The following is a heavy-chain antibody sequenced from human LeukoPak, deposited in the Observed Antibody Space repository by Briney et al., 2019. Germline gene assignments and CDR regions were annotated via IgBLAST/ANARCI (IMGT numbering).Heavy chain of an antibody. CDR1: GYTFTGYY. Sequence: ASVKVSCKASGYTFTGYYMHWVRQAPGQGLEWMGWINPSGGSTSYAQKFQGRVTMTRDMSTSTVYMELSSLRSEDTAVYYCARELRVVWEYHWYFDLWGRGTLVTVSS. D-gene: IGHD2-15*01. J-gene: IGHJ2*01. CDR3: ARELRVVWEYHWYFDL. V-gene: IGHV1-46*01. CDR2: INPSGGST.